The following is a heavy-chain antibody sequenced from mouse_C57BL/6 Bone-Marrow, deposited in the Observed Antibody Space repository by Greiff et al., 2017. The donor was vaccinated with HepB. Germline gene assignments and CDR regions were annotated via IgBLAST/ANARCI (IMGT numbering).Heavy chain of an antibody. Sequence: EVQLVESGGGLVQPGGSLSLSCAASGFTFTDYYMSWVRQPPGKALEWLGFIRNKANGYTTEYSASVKGRFTISRDTSQSILYLQMNALRAEDSATYYCARSDGYYPYYYAMDYWGQGTSVTVSS. J-gene: IGHJ4*01. CDR1: GFTFTDYY. CDR2: IRNKANGYTT. D-gene: IGHD2-3*01. CDR3: ARSDGYYPYYYAMDY. V-gene: IGHV7-3*01.